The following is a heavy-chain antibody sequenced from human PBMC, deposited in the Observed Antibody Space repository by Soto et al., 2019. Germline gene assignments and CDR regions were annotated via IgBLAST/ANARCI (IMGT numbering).Heavy chain of an antibody. V-gene: IGHV4-4*02. CDR1: GGSISSSNW. D-gene: IGHD3-22*01. CDR3: ARGRYYDSSGYYFDY. CDR2: IYHSGST. Sequence: SETLSLTCAVSGGSISSSNWWSWVRQPPGKGLEWIGEIYHSGSTNYNPSLKRRVTISVDKSKNQFSLKLSSVTAADTAVYYCARGRYYDSSGYYFDYWGQGTLVTVSS. J-gene: IGHJ4*02.